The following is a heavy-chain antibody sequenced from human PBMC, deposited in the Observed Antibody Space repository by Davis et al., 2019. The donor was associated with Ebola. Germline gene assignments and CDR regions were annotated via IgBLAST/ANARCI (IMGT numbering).Heavy chain of an antibody. CDR1: CFSFSAHY. CDR2: ITNSGSFT. J-gene: IGHJ4*02. V-gene: IGHV3-11*06. CDR3: AREAGPRGFDC. Sequence: GESLKIPCAASCFSFSAHYFRWIRQAPGKGLEWVSYITNSGSFTNDADSVKGRFTISRDNSKNSLYLQMNSLRAEDTAVYYCAREAGPRGFDCWGQGTLVTVSS. D-gene: IGHD3-16*01.